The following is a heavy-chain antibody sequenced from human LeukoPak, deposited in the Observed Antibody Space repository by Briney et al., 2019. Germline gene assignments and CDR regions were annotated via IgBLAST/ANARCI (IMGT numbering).Heavy chain of an antibody. V-gene: IGHV3-23*01. CDR3: AKDGATQYYYGSGSYLDYMDV. CDR2: ISGRGGRT. D-gene: IGHD3-10*01. CDR1: GFTFSSYA. J-gene: IGHJ6*03. Sequence: QSGGSLRLSCAASGFTFSSYAMSWVRQAPGQGLEWVSVISGRGGRTDYADSMKGRFTISRDNSKNTVYLQMNSLRAEDTAVYYCAKDGATQYYYGSGSYLDYMDVWGKGTTVTVS.